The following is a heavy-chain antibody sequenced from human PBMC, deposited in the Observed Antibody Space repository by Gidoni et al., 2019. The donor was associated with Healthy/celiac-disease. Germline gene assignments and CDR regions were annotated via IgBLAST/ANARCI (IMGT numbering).Heavy chain of an antibody. CDR3: ARLPNYDSSGYYLGLLGGMDV. V-gene: IGHV4-39*01. CDR1: GGSISSSSYS. CDR2: IYYSGST. Sequence: QLQLQESGPGLVKPSETLSLTCTVSGGSISSSSYSWGWIRQPPGKGLEWIGSIYYSGSTYYNPSLKSRVTISVDTSKNQFSLKLSSVTAADTAVYYCARLPNYDSSGYYLGLLGGMDVWGQGTTVTVSS. J-gene: IGHJ6*02. D-gene: IGHD3-22*01.